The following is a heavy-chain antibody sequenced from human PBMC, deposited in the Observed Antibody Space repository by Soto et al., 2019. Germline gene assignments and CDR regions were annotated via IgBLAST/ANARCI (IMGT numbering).Heavy chain of an antibody. D-gene: IGHD5-12*01. J-gene: IGHJ4*02. V-gene: IGHV4-59*01. Sequence: KTSETLSLTCAVYGGSFSGYYWSWIRQPPGKGLEWIGYIYYSGSTNYNPSLKSRVTISVDTSKNQFSLKLSSVTAADTAVYYCARVLATTAFDYWGQGTLVTAPQ. CDR2: IYYSGST. CDR1: GGSFSGYY. CDR3: ARVLATTAFDY.